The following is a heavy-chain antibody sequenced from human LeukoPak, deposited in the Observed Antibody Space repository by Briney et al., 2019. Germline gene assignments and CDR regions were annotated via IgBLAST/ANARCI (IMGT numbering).Heavy chain of an antibody. CDR1: GGSISSYY. CDR3: ARETSQKGAHYMDV. Sequence: PSETLSLTCTVSGGSISSYYWSWIRQPPGKGMEWIGYIYYSGSTNYNPSLKSRVTISVDTSKNQFSLKLSSVTAADTAVYYCARETSQKGAHYMDVWGKGTTVTISS. CDR2: IYYSGST. V-gene: IGHV4-59*01. D-gene: IGHD3-16*01. J-gene: IGHJ6*03.